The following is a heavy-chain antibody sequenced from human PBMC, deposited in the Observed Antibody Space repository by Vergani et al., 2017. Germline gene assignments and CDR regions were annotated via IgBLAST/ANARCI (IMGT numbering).Heavy chain of an antibody. V-gene: IGHV3-23*01. CDR2: ISGSGGST. J-gene: IGHJ3*02. CDR1: GFTFSSYA. CDR3: AKDRGYYDSSGYSDAFDI. Sequence: EVQLLESGGGLVQPGGSLRLSCAASGFTFSSYAMSWVRQAPGKGLEWVSAISGSGGSTYYADSVKGRFTISRDNSKNTLYLQMNSLRAEDTAVYYCAKDRGYYDSSGYSDAFDIWGQGTMVTVSS. D-gene: IGHD3-22*01.